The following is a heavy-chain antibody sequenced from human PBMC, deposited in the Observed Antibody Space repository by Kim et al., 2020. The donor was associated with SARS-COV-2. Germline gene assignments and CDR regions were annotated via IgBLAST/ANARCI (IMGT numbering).Heavy chain of an antibody. D-gene: IGHD2-8*02. CDR1: SASISNYY. CDR2: IESSGGT. V-gene: IGHV4-59*01. J-gene: IGHJ2*01. Sequence: ETLSLTCTVSSASISNYYWTWIRQPPGKELEWIGFIESSGGTSYNPSLKSRVTFSVDTSRTQFSLKLTSVSAADTAVYYCARGLTGGYWYFDLWGRGTLVTVSS. CDR3: ARGLTGGYWYFDL.